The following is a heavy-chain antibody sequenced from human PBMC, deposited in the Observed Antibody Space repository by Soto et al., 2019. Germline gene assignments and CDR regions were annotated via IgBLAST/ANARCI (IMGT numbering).Heavy chain of an antibody. CDR3: ARDTGSGLRVEPGIFEY. CDR1: GYAFTSYT. Sequence: QVQLVQSGAEVKKPGASVKVSCNPSGYAFTSYTMHWVRQAPGQGLEWMGWINADNGDSKYSQKLQGRVTITRDTYASIAYMELSSLRSEDTAVYYCARDTGSGLRVEPGIFEYWGQGTLVTVSS. V-gene: IGHV1-3*01. CDR2: INADNGDS. D-gene: IGHD1-26*01. J-gene: IGHJ4*02.